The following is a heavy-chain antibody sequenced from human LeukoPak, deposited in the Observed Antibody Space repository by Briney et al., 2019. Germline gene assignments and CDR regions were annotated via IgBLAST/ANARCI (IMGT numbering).Heavy chain of an antibody. CDR3: ARASRSEARVAGTGGDYYYGMDV. Sequence: SETLSLTCTVSGGSISSYYWSWIRQPPGKGLEWIGYIYDSGSTNYNPSLKSRVTISVDTSKNQFSLKLSSVTAADTAVYYCARASRSEARVAGTGGDYYYGMDVWGQGTTVTVSS. CDR2: IYDSGST. D-gene: IGHD6-19*01. CDR1: GGSISSYY. V-gene: IGHV4-59*01. J-gene: IGHJ6*02.